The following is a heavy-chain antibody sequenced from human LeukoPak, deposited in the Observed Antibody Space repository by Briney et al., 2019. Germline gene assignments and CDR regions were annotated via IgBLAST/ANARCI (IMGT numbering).Heavy chain of an antibody. V-gene: IGHV3-21*01. CDR2: ISSSSSYI. D-gene: IGHD2-2*01. CDR1: GFTFSSYS. Sequence: PGGSLRLSCAASGFTFSSYSMNWVRQAPGKGLEWVSSISSSSSYIYYADSVKGRFTISRDNAKNSLYLQMNSLRAEDTAVYHCARDGGYCSSTSCFDYYYYYGMDVWGQGTTVTVSS. CDR3: ARDGGYCSSTSCFDYYYYYGMDV. J-gene: IGHJ6*02.